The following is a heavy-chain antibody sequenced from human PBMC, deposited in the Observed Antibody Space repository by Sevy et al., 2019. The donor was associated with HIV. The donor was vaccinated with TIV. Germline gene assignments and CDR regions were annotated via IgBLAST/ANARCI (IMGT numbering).Heavy chain of an antibody. CDR1: GGSVSSGSYY. Sequence: SETLSLTCTVSGGSVSSGSYYWSWIRQSPGKGLEWIGYIYNSGSTNYNPSLKSRVTISVDTSKNQFSLRLSSVTAADTAVYYCARGASNYDFWSGYYTGNYYYGMDVWGQGTTVTVSS. CDR3: ARGASNYDFWSGYYTGNYYYGMDV. D-gene: IGHD3-3*01. V-gene: IGHV4-61*01. CDR2: IYNSGST. J-gene: IGHJ6*02.